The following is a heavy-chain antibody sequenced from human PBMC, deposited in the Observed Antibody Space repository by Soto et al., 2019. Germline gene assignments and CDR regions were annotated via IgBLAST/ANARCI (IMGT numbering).Heavy chain of an antibody. J-gene: IGHJ4*02. CDR3: ARIGYCSGGSCYYIADY. CDR2: MNPNSGNT. D-gene: IGHD2-15*01. V-gene: IGHV1-8*01. CDR1: GYTFTSYD. Sequence: QVQLVQSGAEVKKPGASVKVSCKASGYTFTSYDINWVRQATGQGLEWMGWMNPNSGNTGYAQKFQGRVTMTRNTYISKAYRELSSLRSEDTAVYYCARIGYCSGGSCYYIADYWGQGTLVTVSS.